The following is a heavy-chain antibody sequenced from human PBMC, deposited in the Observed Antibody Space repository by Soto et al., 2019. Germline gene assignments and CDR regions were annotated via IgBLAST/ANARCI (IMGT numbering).Heavy chain of an antibody. CDR2: IYYSGTT. CDR3: ARAGGRYAITAYDV. D-gene: IGHD1-26*01. Sequence: SETLSLTCAAPGFSFNSYYRNWIRQPPGKALEWIGYIYYSGTTNYNPSLKSRVTISVDTSKNQFSLRLSSVTAADTAVYYCARAGGRYAITAYDVWGPGTLVS. CDR1: GFSFNSYY. V-gene: IGHV4-59*01. J-gene: IGHJ3*01.